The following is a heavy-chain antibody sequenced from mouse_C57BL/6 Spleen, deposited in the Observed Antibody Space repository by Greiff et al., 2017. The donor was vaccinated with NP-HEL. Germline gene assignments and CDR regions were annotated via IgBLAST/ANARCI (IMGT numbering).Heavy chain of an antibody. CDR1: GFNIKNTY. CDR2: IDPANGNP. J-gene: IGHJ1*03. D-gene: IGHD2-1*01. CDR3: ARDCNYEDWYFDG. Sequence: EVQLQQSVAELVRPGASVKLSCTASGFNIKNTYMHWVKQRPEQGLEWIGRIDPANGNPKYAPTFQGKATITADTSSNTAYLQLSSLTSEDTAIYYCARDCNYEDWYFDGWGTGTTVTVSS. V-gene: IGHV14-3*01.